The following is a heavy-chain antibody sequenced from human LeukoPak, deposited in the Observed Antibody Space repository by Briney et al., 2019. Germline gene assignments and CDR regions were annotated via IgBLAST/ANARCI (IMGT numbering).Heavy chain of an antibody. CDR1: GFTFSNYL. J-gene: IGHJ4*02. Sequence: GGSLRLXCVASGFTFSNYLMNWVRQAPGKGLEWVSGISHSGGSIYYADSVKGRFTISRDNSKNTLYLQMDRLRVEDTAVYYCAMALDYWGQGTLVTVSS. CDR3: AMALDY. V-gene: IGHV3-23*01. CDR2: ISHSGGSI.